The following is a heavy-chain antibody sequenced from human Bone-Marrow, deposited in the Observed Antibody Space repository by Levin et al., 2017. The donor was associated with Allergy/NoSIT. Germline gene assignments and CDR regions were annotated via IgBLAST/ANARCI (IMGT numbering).Heavy chain of an antibody. CDR3: ASTLYDILTGLYGVDV. Sequence: GGSLRLSCAASGFTFSSFWMHWVRQVPGKGLVWVSRIDNDGTVTEYADFVKGRFTISRDNAKKTLYLQMNSLRAEDTAVYYCASTLYDILTGLYGVDVWGQGTTVTVAS. V-gene: IGHV3-74*01. CDR1: GFTFSSFW. CDR2: IDNDGTVT. D-gene: IGHD3-9*01. J-gene: IGHJ6*02.